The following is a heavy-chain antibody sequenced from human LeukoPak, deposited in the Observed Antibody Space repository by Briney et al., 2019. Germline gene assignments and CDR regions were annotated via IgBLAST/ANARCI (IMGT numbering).Heavy chain of an antibody. D-gene: IGHD3-3*01. J-gene: IGHJ5*02. CDR3: AREHYDFWSGRNNWFDP. Sequence: PGGSLRLSCAASGFTFSSYSMNWVRQAPGKGLEWVSYISSSSSTIYYADSVKCRFTISRDNAKNSLYLQMNSLRAEDTAVYYCAREHYDFWSGRNNWFDPWGQGTLVTVSS. V-gene: IGHV3-48*01. CDR1: GFTFSSYS. CDR2: ISSSSSTI.